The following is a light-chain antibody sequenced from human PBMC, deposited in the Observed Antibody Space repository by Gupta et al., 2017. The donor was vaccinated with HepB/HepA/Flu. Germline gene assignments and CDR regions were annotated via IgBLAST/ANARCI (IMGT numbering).Light chain of an antibody. J-gene: IGKJ4*01. CDR1: PGIAVD. Sequence: DIQITQSPSFLSASVGDRVTITCRASPGIAVDLNWYHQEPGKAPKLLILKASLLPTGAPSRFSGSGSGTDFTLTISSLQPEDFGTYFCQQGRLLPLTFGGGTKVEIK. V-gene: IGKV1-39*01. CDR3: QQGRLLPLT. CDR2: KAS.